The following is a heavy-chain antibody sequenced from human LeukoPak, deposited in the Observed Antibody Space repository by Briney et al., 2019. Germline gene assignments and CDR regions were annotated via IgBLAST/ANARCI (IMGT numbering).Heavy chain of an antibody. CDR1: GFTFSSYE. CDR2: ISSSGSTI. D-gene: IGHD3-10*02. J-gene: IGHJ6*04. CDR3: AELGITMIGGV. Sequence: GGSLRLYCAASGFTFSSYEMNWVRHAPGKGLEWVSYISSSGSTIYYADSVKGRFTISRDNAKNSLYLQMNSLRAEDTAVYYCAELGITMIGGVWGKGTTVTISS. V-gene: IGHV3-48*03.